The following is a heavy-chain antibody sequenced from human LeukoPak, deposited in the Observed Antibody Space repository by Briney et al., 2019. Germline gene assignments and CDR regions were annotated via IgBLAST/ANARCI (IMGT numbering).Heavy chain of an antibody. Sequence: GGSLRLSCAASGFTFSSYAMSWVRQAPGKGLEWVSGISGSGGTTYYEDSVKGRFTISRDNSKNTLYLQMNSLRAEDTAVYYCAKGAYYFAPGTSYYFDYWGQGTLVTVSS. J-gene: IGHJ4*02. CDR1: GFTFSSYA. CDR3: AKGAYYFAPGTSYYFDY. D-gene: IGHD3-10*01. CDR2: ISGSGGTT. V-gene: IGHV3-23*01.